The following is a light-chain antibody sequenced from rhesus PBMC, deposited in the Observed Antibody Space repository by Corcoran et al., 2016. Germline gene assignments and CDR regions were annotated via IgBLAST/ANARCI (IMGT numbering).Light chain of an antibody. Sequence: IVMTQTPLSLPVTPGEPASISCRSSQSLLDSEDGNSYLDWYLQQPGQSPQLLVYEASNRASGVPERLSGSGVDNDFTLKISRVEAEDVGVYYCMQGIEFPWTFGQGTKVEIK. J-gene: IGKJ1*01. V-gene: IGKV2-104*02. CDR3: MQGIEFPWT. CDR1: QSLLDSEDGNSY. CDR2: EAS.